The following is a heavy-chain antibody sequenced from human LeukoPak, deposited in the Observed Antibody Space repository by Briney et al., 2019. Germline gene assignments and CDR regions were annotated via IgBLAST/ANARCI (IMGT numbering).Heavy chain of an antibody. D-gene: IGHD6-6*01. CDR3: ARDAGYSSSSKDAFDI. V-gene: IGHV1-2*06. J-gene: IGHJ3*02. Sequence: ASVKVSCKASGYTFTGYYMHWVRQAPGQGLEWMGRINPNSGGTNYAQKFQGRVTMTRDTSISTAYMELSRLRSDDMAVYYCARDAGYSSSSKDAFDIWGQGTMVTVSS. CDR1: GYTFTGYY. CDR2: INPNSGGT.